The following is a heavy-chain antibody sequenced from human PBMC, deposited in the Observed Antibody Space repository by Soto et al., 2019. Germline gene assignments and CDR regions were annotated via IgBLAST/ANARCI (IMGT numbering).Heavy chain of an antibody. D-gene: IGHD2-15*01. CDR3: AKDRSYCSGGSCYRPYYGMDV. Sequence: GGSLRLSCAPSGFTFSSYAMSWVRQAPGKGLEWVSAISGSGGSTYYADSVKGRFTISRDNSKNTLYLQMNSLRAEDTAVYYCAKDRSYCSGGSCYRPYYGMDVWGQGTTVTV. V-gene: IGHV3-23*01. CDR2: ISGSGGST. CDR1: GFTFSSYA. J-gene: IGHJ6*02.